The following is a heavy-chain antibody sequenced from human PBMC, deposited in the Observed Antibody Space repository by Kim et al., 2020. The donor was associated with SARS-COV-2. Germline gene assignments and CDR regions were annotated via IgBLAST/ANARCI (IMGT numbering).Heavy chain of an antibody. CDR1: GGSFSGYY. J-gene: IGHJ6*02. CDR2: INHSGST. D-gene: IGHD2-2*01. Sequence: SETLSLTCAVYGGSFSGYYWSWIRQPPGKGLEWIGEINHSGSTNYNPSLKSRVTISVDTSKNQFSLKLSSVTAADTAVYYCAKRSTGYYYYYGMDVWGQGTTVTVSS. V-gene: IGHV4-34*01. CDR3: AKRSTGYYYYYGMDV.